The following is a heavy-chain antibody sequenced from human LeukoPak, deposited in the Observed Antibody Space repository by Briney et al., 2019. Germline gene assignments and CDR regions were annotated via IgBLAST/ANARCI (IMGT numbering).Heavy chain of an antibody. CDR2: ISAYNGNT. CDR3: ARAGYSSSWPSSEGDY. J-gene: IGHJ4*02. V-gene: IGHV1-18*04. Sequence: AASVKVSCKASGYTFTGYYMHWVRQAPGQGLEWMGWISAYNGNTNYAQKLQGRVTMTTDTSTSTAYMELRSLRSDDTAVYYYARAGYSSSWPSSEGDYWGQGTLVTVSS. D-gene: IGHD6-13*01. CDR1: GYTFTGYY.